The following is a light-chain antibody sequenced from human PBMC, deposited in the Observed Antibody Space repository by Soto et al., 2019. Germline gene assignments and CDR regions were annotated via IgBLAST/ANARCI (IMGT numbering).Light chain of an antibody. CDR2: RAS. Sequence: EIVLTQSPATLSLSPGERATLSCRASQSVSSNYLAWYQQQPGQAPKVLIYRASIRATGIPDRFTGSGSGTDFTLTISRLEPEDSAVYYCQQYGSSPTWTFGQGTKVDIK. CDR1: QSVSSNY. J-gene: IGKJ1*01. V-gene: IGKV3-20*01. CDR3: QQYGSSPTWT.